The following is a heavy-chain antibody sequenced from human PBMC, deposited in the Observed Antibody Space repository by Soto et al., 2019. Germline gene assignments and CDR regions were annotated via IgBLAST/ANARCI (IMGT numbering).Heavy chain of an antibody. CDR3: ARDSDYGSGYYGLDV. CDR2: IKQDGSET. CDR1: GFDFSNYY. V-gene: IGHV3-7*03. D-gene: IGHD3-10*01. J-gene: IGHJ6*02. Sequence: GGALRLSCADSGFDFSNYYVNWVRQAPGKGLEWVANIKQDGSETYYMASERGRFTISRDNAKKSVYLQINSLRAEDTAVYFCARDSDYGSGYYGLDVWGQGTTVTVSS.